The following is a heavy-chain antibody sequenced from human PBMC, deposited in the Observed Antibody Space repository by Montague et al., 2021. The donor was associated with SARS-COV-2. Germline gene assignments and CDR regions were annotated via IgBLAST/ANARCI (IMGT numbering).Heavy chain of an antibody. J-gene: IGHJ4*02. V-gene: IGHV4-39*01. D-gene: IGHD3/OR15-3a*01. Sequence: SETLSLTCNVSGDSISSANYQWAWFRQPPGKGLQWVGSISHSGSAYYNPSLKSRLTISVDMSKRLFSLDVESVAVADTAFYYCARQVSDFWTGFYVDSWGQGTLVTVSS. CDR2: ISHSGSA. CDR1: GDSISSANYQ. CDR3: ARQVSDFWTGFYVDS.